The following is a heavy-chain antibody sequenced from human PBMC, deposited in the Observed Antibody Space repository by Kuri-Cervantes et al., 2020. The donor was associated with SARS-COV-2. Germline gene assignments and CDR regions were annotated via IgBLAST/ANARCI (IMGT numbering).Heavy chain of an antibody. J-gene: IGHJ4*02. CDR3: ASGGKPRYGGYLSY. V-gene: IGHV4-34*01. CDR1: GVSFSGYY. Sequence: SDTLSLPFAVYGVSFSGYYWSWNRQPPGKGLEWIGEINHSGSTNYNPSLKRRVTISVDTSKNQFSLKLSSVTAADTAVYYCASGGKPRYGGYLSYWGQGTLVTVSS. CDR2: INHSGST. D-gene: IGHD5-12*01.